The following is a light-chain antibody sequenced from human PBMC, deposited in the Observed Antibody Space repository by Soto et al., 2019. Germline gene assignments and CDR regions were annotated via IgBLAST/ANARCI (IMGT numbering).Light chain of an antibody. CDR2: GAS. Sequence: VRSQSPATLSVSPGERATLSCRASQSISSNLAWYQQKNGQTPRLLIYGASTRAAGIPARFSGSGSGTDFTLTISSLQSEDFAVYYCQQYNNWPPFSLGPGTKVDIK. V-gene: IGKV3-15*01. CDR1: QSISSN. J-gene: IGKJ3*01. CDR3: QQYNNWPPFS.